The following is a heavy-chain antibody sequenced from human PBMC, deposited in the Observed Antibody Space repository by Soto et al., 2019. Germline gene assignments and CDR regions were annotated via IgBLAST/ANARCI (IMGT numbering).Heavy chain of an antibody. D-gene: IGHD6-13*01. CDR3: ARHSGVAEDGTD. J-gene: IGHJ1*01. V-gene: IGHV5-51*01. Sequence: GESPKISCKGSGYSFTTNWIGWVRQMPGKGLEWMGVIYPGDSDTRYSPSFQGQVAISADKSINTAYLQWSSLKASDTAMYYCARHSGVAEDGTDWGQGTLVTVSS. CDR2: IYPGDSDT. CDR1: GYSFTTNW.